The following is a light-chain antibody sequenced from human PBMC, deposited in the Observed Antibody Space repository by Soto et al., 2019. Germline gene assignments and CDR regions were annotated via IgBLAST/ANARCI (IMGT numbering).Light chain of an antibody. V-gene: IGKV3-20*01. CDR3: QQYGNSPST. J-gene: IGKJ5*01. CDR2: GAS. Sequence: EIVLTQSPGTLSVSPGETATLSCRASQTVSSNYVAWYQQKPGQAPRLLIYGASNRATGIPDRFSGSGSGTDFTLTISRLEPEDFAVYYCQQYGNSPSTFGQGTRLEIK. CDR1: QTVSSNY.